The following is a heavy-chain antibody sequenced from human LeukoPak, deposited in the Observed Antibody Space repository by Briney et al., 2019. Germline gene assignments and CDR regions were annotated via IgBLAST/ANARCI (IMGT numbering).Heavy chain of an antibody. Sequence: ASVKVSCKASGYTFTNYDIYWVRQATGQGLEWMGWMNPNSGNTGYAQKFQGRVTMTRDTSVSTAYMELRSLRSDDTAVYYCARDPGGYRNYAGFDYWGQGTLVTVSS. CDR3: ARDPGGYRNYAGFDY. V-gene: IGHV1-8*01. D-gene: IGHD1-7*01. CDR2: MNPNSGNT. CDR1: GYTFTNYD. J-gene: IGHJ4*02.